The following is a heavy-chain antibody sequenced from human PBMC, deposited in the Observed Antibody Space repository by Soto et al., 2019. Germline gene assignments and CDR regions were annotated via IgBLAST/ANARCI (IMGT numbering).Heavy chain of an antibody. CDR2: IYWNDDK. D-gene: IGHD3-3*01. V-gene: IGHV2-5*01. J-gene: IGHJ4*02. CDR1: GFSLSTSGVG. Sequence: SGPTLVNPTQTLTLTCTFSGFSLSTSGVGVGWIRQPPGKALEWLALIYWNDDKRYSPSLKSRLTITKDTSKNQVVLTMTNMDPVDTATYYCAHSLIQYYDFWSGSKYLDYSGQGTLVTVSS. CDR3: AHSLIQYYDFWSGSKYLDY.